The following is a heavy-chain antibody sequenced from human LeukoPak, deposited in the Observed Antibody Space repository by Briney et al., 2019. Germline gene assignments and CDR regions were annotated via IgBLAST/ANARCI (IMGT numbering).Heavy chain of an antibody. V-gene: IGHV3-66*01. CDR3: ATTTVTKETYYYYGMDV. D-gene: IGHD4-17*01. CDR2: IYSGGST. J-gene: IGHJ6*02. CDR1: GFTVSSNY. Sequence: PGGSLRLSCAASGFTVSSNYMSWVRQAPGKGLEWVSVIYSGGSTYYADSVKGRFTTSRDNSKNTLYLQMNSLRAEDTAVYYCATTTVTKETYYYYGMDVWGQGTTVTVSS.